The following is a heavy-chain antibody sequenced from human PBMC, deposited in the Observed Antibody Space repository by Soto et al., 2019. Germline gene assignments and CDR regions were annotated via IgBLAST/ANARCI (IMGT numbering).Heavy chain of an antibody. CDR2: IIPIFGTA. J-gene: IGHJ5*02. V-gene: IGHV1-69*01. D-gene: IGHD3-22*01. CDR3: ASQGSSGYYSEGVSQWFDP. CDR1: GGTFSSYA. Sequence: QVQLVQSGAEVKKPGSSVKVSCKASGGTFSSYAISWVRQAPGQGLEWMGGIIPIFGTANYAQKFQGRVKITADESTSTAYMELSSLSSGDTAVYYCASQGSSGYYSEGVSQWFDPWGQGTLVTVSS.